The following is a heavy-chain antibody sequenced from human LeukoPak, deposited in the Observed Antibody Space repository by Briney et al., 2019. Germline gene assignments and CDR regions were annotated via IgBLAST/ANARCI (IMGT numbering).Heavy chain of an antibody. V-gene: IGHV1-46*01. CDR3: ARGIAVAGSDFDY. D-gene: IGHD6-19*01. Sequence: APVKVSCKAFGYTFTSNYMHWVRQAPGQGLEWMGVISPSGGSTTYAQKFQGRVTLTRDMSTSTDYLELSSLRSEDTAVYYCARGIAVAGSDFDYWGQGTLVTVSS. CDR2: ISPSGGST. CDR1: GYTFTSNY. J-gene: IGHJ4*02.